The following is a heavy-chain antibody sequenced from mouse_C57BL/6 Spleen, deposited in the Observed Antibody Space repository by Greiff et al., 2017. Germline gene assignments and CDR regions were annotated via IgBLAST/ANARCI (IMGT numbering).Heavy chain of an antibody. CDR2: IDPSDSYT. Sequence: VQLQQPGAELVMPGASVKLSCKASGYTFTSYWMHWVKQRPGQGLEWIGEIDPSDSYTNYNQKFKGKSTLTVDKSSSTAYMQLSSLTSEDSAVYYCARRIYYGSSPYFYAMDYWGQGTSVTVSS. V-gene: IGHV1-69*01. CDR3: ARRIYYGSSPYFYAMDY. J-gene: IGHJ4*01. CDR1: GYTFTSYW. D-gene: IGHD1-1*01.